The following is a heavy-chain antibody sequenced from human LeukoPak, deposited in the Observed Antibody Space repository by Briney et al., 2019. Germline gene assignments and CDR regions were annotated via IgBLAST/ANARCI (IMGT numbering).Heavy chain of an antibody. Sequence: PGVPLRLSCAASGFTFSSYSMNWVRQAPGKGLEWVSYIGAAGSTIYYADSVKGRFTISRDNAKNSLFLQMNSLRAEDTAVYYCARDSSTYAGPPDYWGQGTLVTVSS. J-gene: IGHJ4*02. CDR3: ARDSSTYAGPPDY. D-gene: IGHD2-2*01. CDR1: GFTFSSYS. V-gene: IGHV3-48*01. CDR2: IGAAGSTI.